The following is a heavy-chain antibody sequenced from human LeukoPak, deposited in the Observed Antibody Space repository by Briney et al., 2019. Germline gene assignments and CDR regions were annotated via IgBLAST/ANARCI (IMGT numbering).Heavy chain of an antibody. J-gene: IGHJ3*02. V-gene: IGHV4-39*07. D-gene: IGHD4-11*01. CDR2: LYSGGRI. CDR3: ARAPWAYGNYVHAFDI. CDR1: VGPFSGSYY. Sequence: SETLSLTCSVSVGPFSGSYYWVWIRQPPGKGLEWIGSLYSGGRIYYNPSLMSRVTTSVDTSKNLFSLKLTSVTAADTAVYYCARAPWAYGNYVHAFDIWGQGAMVTVSS.